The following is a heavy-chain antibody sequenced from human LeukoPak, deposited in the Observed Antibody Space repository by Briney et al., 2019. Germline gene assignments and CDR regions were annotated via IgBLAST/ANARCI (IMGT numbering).Heavy chain of an antibody. V-gene: IGHV1-46*01. Sequence: ASVKVSCKASGGTFSSYAISWVRQAPGQGLEWMGIINPSGGSTSYAQKFQGRVTMTRDTSTSTVYMELSSLRSEDTAVYYCARVLPSSSSYPLDDPWGQGTLVTVSS. CDR2: INPSGGST. CDR3: ARVLPSSSSYPLDDP. CDR1: GGTFSSYA. J-gene: IGHJ5*02. D-gene: IGHD6-13*01.